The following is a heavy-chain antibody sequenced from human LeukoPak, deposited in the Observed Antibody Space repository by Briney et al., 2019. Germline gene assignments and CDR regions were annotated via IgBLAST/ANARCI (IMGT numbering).Heavy chain of an antibody. Sequence: GGSLRLSCAASGFTFSSYSMNWVRQAPGKGLEWVSYISSSSSTIYYADSVKGRFTISRDNAKNSLYLQMNSLRAEDTAVYYCARLKGLRGFDYWGQGTLVTVSS. CDR1: GFTFSSYS. CDR3: ARLKGLRGFDY. CDR2: ISSSSSTI. J-gene: IGHJ4*02. D-gene: IGHD5-12*01. V-gene: IGHV3-48*04.